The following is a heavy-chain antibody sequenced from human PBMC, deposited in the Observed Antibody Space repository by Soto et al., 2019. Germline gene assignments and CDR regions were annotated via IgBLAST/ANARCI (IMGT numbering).Heavy chain of an antibody. CDR3: ARYRRSGYDFYYYYYGMDV. D-gene: IGHD5-12*01. V-gene: IGHV3-21*01. Sequence: PGGSLRLSCAASGFTFSSYSMNWVRQAPGKGLEWVSSISSSSSYIYYADSVKGRFTISRDNAKNSLYLQMNSLRAEDTAVYYCARYRRSGYDFYYYYYGMDVWGQGTTVTVSS. J-gene: IGHJ6*02. CDR1: GFTFSSYS. CDR2: ISSSSSYI.